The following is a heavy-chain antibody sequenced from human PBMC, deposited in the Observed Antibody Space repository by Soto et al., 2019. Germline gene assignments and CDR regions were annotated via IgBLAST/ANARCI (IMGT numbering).Heavy chain of an antibody. Sequence: QLQLQESGPGLVKPSETLSLTCTVSGGSISSSSYYWGWIRHPPGKGLEWIGSIYYSGSTYYNPSLKSRVTISVDTSKNQFSLKLSSVTAADTAVYYCASLTYYDFWSGYHNREFDYWGQGTLVTVSS. D-gene: IGHD3-3*01. CDR3: ASLTYYDFWSGYHNREFDY. V-gene: IGHV4-39*01. CDR2: IYYSGST. CDR1: GGSISSSSYY. J-gene: IGHJ4*02.